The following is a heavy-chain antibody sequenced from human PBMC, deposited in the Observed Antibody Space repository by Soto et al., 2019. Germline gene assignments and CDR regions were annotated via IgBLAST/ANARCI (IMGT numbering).Heavy chain of an antibody. CDR3: ARSRPRGPNGDY. D-gene: IGHD6-13*01. V-gene: IGHV4-38-2*01. J-gene: IGHJ4*02. CDR1: GDSISRGYY. Sequence: PSETLSLTCAVSGDSISRGYYWAWIRQPPGKGLEWVASIYHTGTTYYNPSLTSRVTISVDTSKNQFSLKLSSVTAADTAVYYCARSRPRGPNGDYWGQGTLLTVSS. CDR2: IYHTGTT.